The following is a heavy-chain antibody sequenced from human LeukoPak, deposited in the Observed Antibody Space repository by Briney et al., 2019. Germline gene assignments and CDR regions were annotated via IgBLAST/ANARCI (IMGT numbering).Heavy chain of an antibody. CDR3: ARAFVPPVGPLWFGAQPMFSRANWFDP. J-gene: IGHJ5*02. D-gene: IGHD3-10*01. Sequence: SETLSLTCTVSGGSISSSSYYWGWFRQPPGKGLEWIGSNYYSGSTYYNPALKSRATLSVDTSKNQFSLKLSSVTAADTAVYYCARAFVPPVGPLWFGAQPMFSRANWFDPWGQGTLVTVSS. CDR2: NYYSGST. CDR1: GGSISSSSYY. V-gene: IGHV4-39*07.